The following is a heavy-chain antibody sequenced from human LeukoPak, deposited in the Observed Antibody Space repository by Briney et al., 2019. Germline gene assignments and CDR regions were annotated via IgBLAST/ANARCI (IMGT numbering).Heavy chain of an antibody. CDR2: INPNSGGT. CDR1: GYTFAGYY. D-gene: IGHD2-2*01. CDR3: ARDIVVVPAAITHYYYYGMDV. V-gene: IGHV1-2*02. J-gene: IGHJ6*02. Sequence: ASVKVSCKASGYTFAGYYMHWVRQAPGQGLEWMGWINPNSGGTNYAQKFQGRVTMTRDTSISTAYMELSRLRSDDTAVYYCARDIVVVPAAITHYYYYGMDVWGQGTTVTASS.